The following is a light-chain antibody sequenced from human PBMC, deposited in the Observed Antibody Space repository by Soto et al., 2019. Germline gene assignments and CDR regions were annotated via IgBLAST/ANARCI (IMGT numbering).Light chain of an antibody. Sequence: QSVPTQPASVSGSPQQSISISYTTISSDVGTYNLVSRYQHHPCKASMLMIYEGSKRPSGVSDRFSGSKSGNTASLTISGLQAEDEADYYCCSFAGSSINVFGTGTKVTV. V-gene: IGLV2-23*01. CDR1: SSDVGTYNL. CDR2: EGS. CDR3: CSFAGSSINV. J-gene: IGLJ1*01.